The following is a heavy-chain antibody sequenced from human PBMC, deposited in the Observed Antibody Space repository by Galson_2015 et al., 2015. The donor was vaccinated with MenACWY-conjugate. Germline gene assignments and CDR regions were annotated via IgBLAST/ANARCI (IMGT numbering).Heavy chain of an antibody. Sequence: SLRLSCAASGFTFSSNTMNWVRQAPGKGLEWVSSISSAGSSIYYADSVKGRFTISRDNAKNTLYLQMNSLRAEDTAVYYCARGLSVAAAVSPFAYWGQGTLVTVSS. CDR3: ARGLSVAAAVSPFAY. CDR1: GFTFSSNT. CDR2: ISSAGSSI. J-gene: IGHJ4*02. V-gene: IGHV3-21*01. D-gene: IGHD6-13*01.